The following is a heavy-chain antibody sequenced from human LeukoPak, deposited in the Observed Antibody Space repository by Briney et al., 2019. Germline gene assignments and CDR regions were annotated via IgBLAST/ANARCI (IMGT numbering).Heavy chain of an antibody. CDR1: GDSVSSNSAA. V-gene: IGHV6-1*01. CDR2: TYYRSKWFN. J-gene: IGHJ3*02. CDR3: ARGVGYGFDI. Sequence: SQTLSLTCAISGDSVSSNSAAWNWVRQSPSRGLEWLGRTYYRSKWFNGYALSVKSRITVNPDTSKNQFSLQLSSVTPEDTAVNFCARGVGYGFDIWGQGTMVTVSS.